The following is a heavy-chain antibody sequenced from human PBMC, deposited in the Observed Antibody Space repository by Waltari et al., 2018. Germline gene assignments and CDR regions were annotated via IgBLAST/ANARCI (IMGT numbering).Heavy chain of an antibody. Sequence: QVQLQESGPGLVKPSETLSLTCTVSGGSISSHYWSWIRQPPGKGLEWIGYIYYSGSTNYNPSLKSRVTISVDTSKNQFSLKLSSVTAADTAVYYCARARGLRSFDYYMDVWGKGTTVTVSS. V-gene: IGHV4-59*11. CDR1: GGSISSHY. D-gene: IGHD3-10*01. J-gene: IGHJ6*03. CDR3: ARARGLRSFDYYMDV. CDR2: IYYSGST.